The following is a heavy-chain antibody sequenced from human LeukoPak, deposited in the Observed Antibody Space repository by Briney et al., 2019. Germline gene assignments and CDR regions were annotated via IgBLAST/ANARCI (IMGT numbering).Heavy chain of an antibody. CDR3: ARAIIDSSGDGFDI. D-gene: IGHD3-22*01. CDR2: INHSGST. J-gene: IGHJ3*02. V-gene: IGHV4-34*01. Sequence: SETLSLTCAVYGGSFSGYYWSWIRQPPGKGLEWIGEINHSGSTYYNPSLKSRVTISVDTSKNQFSLKLSSVTAADTAVYYCARAIIDSSGDGFDIWGQGTMVTVSS. CDR1: GGSFSGYY.